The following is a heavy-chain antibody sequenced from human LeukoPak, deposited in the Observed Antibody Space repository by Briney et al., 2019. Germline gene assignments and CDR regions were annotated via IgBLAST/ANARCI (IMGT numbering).Heavy chain of an antibody. J-gene: IGHJ3*02. CDR1: GFTFSSYG. CDR2: IAYDGIYK. Sequence: GGSLRLSCAASGFTFSSYGMHWVRQAPGKGLEWVAAIAYDGIYKYYADSVKGRFTISRDNSKSMLYLQMDSLRAEDAAVYYCAREYYDILTGYSPDAFDIWGQGTMVTVSS. D-gene: IGHD3-9*01. CDR3: AREYYDILTGYSPDAFDI. V-gene: IGHV3-30*19.